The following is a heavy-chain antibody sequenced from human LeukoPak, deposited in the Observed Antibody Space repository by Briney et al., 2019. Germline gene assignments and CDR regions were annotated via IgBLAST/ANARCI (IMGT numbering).Heavy chain of an antibody. CDR1: GYTFTIYY. D-gene: IGHD3-9*01. J-gene: IGHJ4*02. CDR2: INPSGGST. V-gene: IGHV1-46*01. Sequence: ASVKVSFTASGYTFTIYYMRWVRQAPGQGLEWMGIINPSGGSTSYAQKFQGGVTMTRDTSTSTVYMELSSLRSEDTAVYYCARSPVLRYFDWLPNFDYWGQGTLVTVSS. CDR3: ARSPVLRYFDWLPNFDY.